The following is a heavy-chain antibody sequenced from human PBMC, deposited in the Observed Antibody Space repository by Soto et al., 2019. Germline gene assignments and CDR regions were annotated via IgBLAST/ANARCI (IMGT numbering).Heavy chain of an antibody. J-gene: IGHJ6*02. D-gene: IGHD6-13*01. CDR3: ARGRLPRQQLVSRYYYYYGMDV. Sequence: GGSLRLSCAASGFTFSSYSMNWVRQAPGKGLEWVSYISSSSSTIYYADSVKGRFTISRDNAKNSLYLQMNSLRDEDTAVYYCARGRLPRQQLVSRYYYYYGMDVWGQGTTVTVSS. V-gene: IGHV3-48*02. CDR2: ISSSSSTI. CDR1: GFTFSSYS.